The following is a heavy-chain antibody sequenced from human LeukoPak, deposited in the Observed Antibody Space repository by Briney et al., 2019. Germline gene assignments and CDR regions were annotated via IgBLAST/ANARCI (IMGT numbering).Heavy chain of an antibody. CDR2: IYYSGST. J-gene: IGHJ4*02. Sequence: PSETLSLTCTVSGGSISSGGYYWSWIRQHPGKGLEWIGYIYYSGSTYYNPSPKSRVTISVDTSKNQFSLKLSSVTAADTAVYYCARGRYSSSAYWGQGTLVTVSS. CDR1: GGSISSGGYY. CDR3: ARGRYSSSAY. D-gene: IGHD6-6*01. V-gene: IGHV4-31*03.